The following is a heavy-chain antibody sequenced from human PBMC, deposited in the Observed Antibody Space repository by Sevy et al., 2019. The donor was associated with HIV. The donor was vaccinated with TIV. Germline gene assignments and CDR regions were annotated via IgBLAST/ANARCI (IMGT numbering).Heavy chain of an antibody. CDR3: AKGIAAAGYYFDF. CDR1: GFTFSSYG. J-gene: IGHJ4*02. V-gene: IGHV3-33*06. CDR2: IWYDGNNK. Sequence: GGSLRLSCAASGFTFSSYGMHWVRQAPGKGLEWVAGIWYDGNNKDYADSVKGRFTISRDNSKNTVYLQMNSLRAEDTALYYCAKGIAAAGYYFDFWGQGTLVTVSS. D-gene: IGHD6-13*01.